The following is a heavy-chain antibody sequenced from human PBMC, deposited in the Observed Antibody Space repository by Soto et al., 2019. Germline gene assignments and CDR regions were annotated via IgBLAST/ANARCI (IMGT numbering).Heavy chain of an antibody. CDR1: GFTFSSYS. CDR2: ISSSSSYI. V-gene: IGHV3-21*01. J-gene: IGHJ4*02. D-gene: IGHD3-16*01. Sequence: GGSLRLSCAASGFTFSSYSMNWVRQAPGKGLEWVSSISSSSSYIYYADSVKGRFTISRDNAKNSLYLQMNSLRAEDTVVYYCARDSRRVWGSYHYFDYWGQGTLVTVSS. CDR3: ARDSRRVWGSYHYFDY.